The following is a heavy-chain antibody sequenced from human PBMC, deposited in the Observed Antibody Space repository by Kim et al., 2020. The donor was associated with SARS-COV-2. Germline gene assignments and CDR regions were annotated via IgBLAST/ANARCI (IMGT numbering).Heavy chain of an antibody. CDR3: ARDQYDILTGPTG. J-gene: IGHJ4*02. V-gene: IGHV3-21*01. Sequence: GGSLRLSCAASGFTFSSYSMNWVRQAPGKGLEWISSISSSSCYIYYADSVKGRLTIFRDNAKNSLYLQMNGLGAEDTAVYYCARDQYDILTGPTGWGQGTLVTVSS. D-gene: IGHD3-9*01. CDR2: ISSSSCYI. CDR1: GFTFSSYS.